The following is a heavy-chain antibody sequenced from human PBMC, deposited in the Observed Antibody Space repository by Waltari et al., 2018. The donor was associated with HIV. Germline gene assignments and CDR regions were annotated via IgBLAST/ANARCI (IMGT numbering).Heavy chain of an antibody. J-gene: IGHJ5*02. CDR3: AAAGSWSPWFDP. Sequence: QVQLQESGPGLVKPSEPLSLTCTVPGGSISSYYWSWIRQPPGKGLEWIGYIYYSGSTNYNPSLKSRVTISVDTSKNQFSLKLSSVTAADTAVYYCAAAGSWSPWFDPWGQGTLVTVSS. V-gene: IGHV4-59*01. D-gene: IGHD1-26*01. CDR2: IYYSGST. CDR1: GGSISSYY.